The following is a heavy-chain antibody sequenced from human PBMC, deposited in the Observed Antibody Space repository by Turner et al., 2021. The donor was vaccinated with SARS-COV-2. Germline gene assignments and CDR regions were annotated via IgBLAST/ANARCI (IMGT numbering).Heavy chain of an antibody. CDR3: AASSVIRGVTEYGMDV. V-gene: IGHV1-58*01. D-gene: IGHD3-10*01. J-gene: IGHJ6*02. Sequence: WVRQARGQGLEWMGWIVVGRGTRNYAQKFQGRLTITRDTSTNTAYMELSSLRSEDTAVYYCAASSVIRGVTEYGMDVWGQGATVTVSS. CDR2: IVVGRGTR.